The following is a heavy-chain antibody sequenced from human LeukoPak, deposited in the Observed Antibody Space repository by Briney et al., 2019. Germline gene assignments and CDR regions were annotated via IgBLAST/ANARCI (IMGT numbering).Heavy chain of an antibody. CDR3: ARSYSGSYHDY. Sequence: SETLSLTCTVSGGSISSGDYYWSWIRQPAGKGLEWIGRIYTSGSTNYNPSLKSRVTMSVDTSKNQFSLKLSSVTAADTAVYYCARSYSGSYHDYWGQGTLVTVSS. CDR1: GGSISSGDYY. J-gene: IGHJ4*02. CDR2: IYTSGST. V-gene: IGHV4-61*02. D-gene: IGHD1-26*01.